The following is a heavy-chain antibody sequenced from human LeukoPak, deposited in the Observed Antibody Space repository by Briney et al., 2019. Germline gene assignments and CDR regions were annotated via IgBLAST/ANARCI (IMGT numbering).Heavy chain of an antibody. Sequence: PGGSLRLSCAASGFTFSSYSMNWVRQAPGKGLEWVSSISSSSSYIYYADSVQGRFTISRDNAKNSLYLQMNSLRAEDTAVYYCASGSYGSGSYYNAWEVDSPLDYWGQGTLVTVSS. CDR2: ISSSSSYI. CDR1: GFTFSSYS. V-gene: IGHV3-21*01. CDR3: ASGSYGSGSYYNAWEVDSPLDY. D-gene: IGHD3-10*01. J-gene: IGHJ4*02.